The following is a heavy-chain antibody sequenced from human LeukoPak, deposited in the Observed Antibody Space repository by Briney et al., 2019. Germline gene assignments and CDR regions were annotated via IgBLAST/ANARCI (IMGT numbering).Heavy chain of an antibody. CDR1: GFTFSSYA. V-gene: IGHV3-23*01. CDR2: ISGSGGNT. Sequence: GGSLRLSCAASGFTFSSYAMSWVRQAPGKGLEWVSAISGSGGNTYYADSVKGRFTVSRDNAKNSLFLQMNSLRAEDTAVYYCARDQYGSGDGYYMDVWGKGTTVTISS. J-gene: IGHJ6*03. CDR3: ARDQYGSGDGYYMDV. D-gene: IGHD3-10*01.